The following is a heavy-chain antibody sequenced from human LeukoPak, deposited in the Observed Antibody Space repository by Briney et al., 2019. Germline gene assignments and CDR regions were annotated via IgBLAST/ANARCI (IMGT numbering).Heavy chain of an antibody. CDR1: GYTFTGYY. CDR2: INPNSGGT. Sequence: EASVKVSCKASGYTFTGYYIHWVRQAPGQGLEWMGWINPNSGGTNYAQRFQGRVTMTRDTSISTAYIELSRLTSDDTAVYYCARDFPIQIWTRTPWFDHWGQGTLVTVSS. V-gene: IGHV1-2*02. CDR3: ARDFPIQIWTRTPWFDH. J-gene: IGHJ5*02. D-gene: IGHD5-18*01.